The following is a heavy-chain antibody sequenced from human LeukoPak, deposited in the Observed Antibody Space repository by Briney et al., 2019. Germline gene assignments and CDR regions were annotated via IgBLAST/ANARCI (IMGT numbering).Heavy chain of an antibody. J-gene: IGHJ3*02. V-gene: IGHV1-69*06. D-gene: IGHD3-22*01. Sequence: SVKVSCKASGGTFSSYAISWVRQAPGQGLEWMGGIIPIFGTANYAQKFQGRVTITADKSTSTAYMELSRLRSDDTAVYYCAVLVVVINDAFDIWGQGTMVTVSS. CDR1: GGTFSSYA. CDR2: IIPIFGTA. CDR3: AVLVVVINDAFDI.